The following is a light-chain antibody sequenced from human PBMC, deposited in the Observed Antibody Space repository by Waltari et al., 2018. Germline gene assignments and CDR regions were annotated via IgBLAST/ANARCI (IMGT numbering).Light chain of an antibody. CDR3: SSYTSSNTWV. CDR1: SSYIGGYNY. V-gene: IGLV2-14*01. Sequence: QSALTQPASVSGSPGQSITISCIGTSSYIGGYNYVSWYQQHPGKAPKVMIYDVTKRPSGVSNRFSGSKSGSTASLTISGLQAEDEADYYCSSYTSSNTWVFGGGTKLTVL. J-gene: IGLJ3*02. CDR2: DVT.